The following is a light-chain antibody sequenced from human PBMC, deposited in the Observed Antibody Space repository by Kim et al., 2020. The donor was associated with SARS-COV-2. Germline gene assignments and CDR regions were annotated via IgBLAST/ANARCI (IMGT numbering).Light chain of an antibody. CDR1: QGINSY. CDR3: QQLKRYPLT. J-gene: IGKJ4*01. Sequence: IQLTQSPSSLSASVGDRVTITCRASQGINSYFAWYQQKPGKAPKVLISAASTLQSGVPSRFSGSGSGTDFTLTISSLQPEDFATYYCQQLKRYPLTFGVGTKVDIK. V-gene: IGKV1-9*01. CDR2: AAS.